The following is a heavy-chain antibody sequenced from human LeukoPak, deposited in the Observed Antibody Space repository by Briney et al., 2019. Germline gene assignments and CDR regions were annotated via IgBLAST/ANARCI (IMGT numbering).Heavy chain of an antibody. D-gene: IGHD3-22*01. CDR3: ARARKDYYDSSGYYSNPYGMDV. J-gene: IGHJ6*02. CDR1: GGSISSYY. CDR2: IYYSGST. V-gene: IGHV4-59*08. Sequence: SETLSLPCTVSGGSISSYYWSWIRQPPGKGLEWIGYIYYSGSTNYNPSLRSRVTISVDTSKNQFSLKLSSVTAADTAVYCCARARKDYYDSSGYYSNPYGMDVWGQGTTVTVSS.